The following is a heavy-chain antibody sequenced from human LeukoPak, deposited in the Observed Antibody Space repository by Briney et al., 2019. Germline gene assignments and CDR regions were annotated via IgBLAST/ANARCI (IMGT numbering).Heavy chain of an antibody. CDR1: GFTFSSYW. CDR2: IKQDGSEK. Sequence: PGGSLRLSCAASGFTFSSYWMSWVRQAPGKGLEWVANIKQDGSEKYYVDSVKGRFTISRDNAKNSLYLQMNSLRAEDTAVYYCARDIETQWLVPLDYWGQGTLVTVSS. V-gene: IGHV3-7*01. J-gene: IGHJ4*02. D-gene: IGHD6-19*01. CDR3: ARDIETQWLVPLDY.